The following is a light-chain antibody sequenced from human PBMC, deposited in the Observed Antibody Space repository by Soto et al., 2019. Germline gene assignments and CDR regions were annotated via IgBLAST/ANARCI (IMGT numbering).Light chain of an antibody. J-gene: IGKJ1*01. V-gene: IGKV1-5*01. CDR2: DAA. CDR3: QHYTLYSAS. CDR1: QNIFTY. Sequence: DIHMTQYPSTLSASVGDRVTISCRASQNIFTYLAWYQQKPGKAPKLLIFDAATLQSGVPPRFSGSGSGTEFTLTISSLQPDDFATYYCQHYTLYSASFGPGTKV.